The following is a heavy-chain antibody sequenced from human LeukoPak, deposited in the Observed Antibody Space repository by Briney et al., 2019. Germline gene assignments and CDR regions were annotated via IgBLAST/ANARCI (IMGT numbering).Heavy chain of an antibody. V-gene: IGHV4-4*02. Sequence: SGTLSLTCAVSGGSISSSNWWSWVRQPPGKGLEWIGEIYHSGSTNYNPSLKSRVTISVDTSKNQFSLKLSPVTAADTAVYYCARYYYDSSGLREDAFDIWGQGTMVTVSS. CDR2: IYHSGST. J-gene: IGHJ3*02. D-gene: IGHD3-22*01. CDR1: GGSISSSNW. CDR3: ARYYYDSSGLREDAFDI.